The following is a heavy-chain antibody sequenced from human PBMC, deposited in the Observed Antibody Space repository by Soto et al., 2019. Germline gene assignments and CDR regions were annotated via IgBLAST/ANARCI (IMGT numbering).Heavy chain of an antibody. CDR3: AKDLGPAAIQDYYYYMDV. J-gene: IGHJ6*03. Sequence: DVQLVESVGGLVQPGRSLRLSCAASGFTFDDYAMHWVRQAPGKGLEWVSGISWNSGSIGYADSVKGRFTISRDNAKNSLYLQMNSLRAEDTALYYCAKDLGPAAIQDYYYYMDVWGKGTTVTVSS. V-gene: IGHV3-9*01. D-gene: IGHD2-2*01. CDR2: ISWNSGSI. CDR1: GFTFDDYA.